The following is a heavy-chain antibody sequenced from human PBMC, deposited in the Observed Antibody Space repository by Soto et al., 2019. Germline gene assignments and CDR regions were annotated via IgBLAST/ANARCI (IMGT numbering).Heavy chain of an antibody. J-gene: IGHJ4*02. CDR1: GFTFSSYA. V-gene: IGHV3-23*01. CDR3: AKHAAAAAPDY. Sequence: EVQMLESGGGLVQPGGYLRLSCAASGFTFSSYAMSWFRQAPGKGLEWFSLISGRGVGTYYADSVKGRFTISRDNSKNTLYLHMNSLRAEDTAVYYCAKHAAAAAPDYWGPGTLVTVS. CDR2: ISGRGVGT. D-gene: IGHD6-13*01.